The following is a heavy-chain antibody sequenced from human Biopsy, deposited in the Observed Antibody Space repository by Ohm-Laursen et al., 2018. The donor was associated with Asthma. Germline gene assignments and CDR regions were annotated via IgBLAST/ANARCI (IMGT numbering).Heavy chain of an antibody. CDR3: ARGKTWGRSYYFDY. CDR2: IFFDGSNK. D-gene: IGHD6-6*01. Sequence: SLRLSCSVSGFTFHNYVMHWVRQAPGKGLEWVAGIFFDGSNKYYADSVKGRFTISRDNSKDTLYLQVNSLRGDDTAVYYCARGKTWGRSYYFDYWGQGTLVTVSS. CDR1: GFTFHNYV. V-gene: IGHV3-30-3*01. J-gene: IGHJ4*02.